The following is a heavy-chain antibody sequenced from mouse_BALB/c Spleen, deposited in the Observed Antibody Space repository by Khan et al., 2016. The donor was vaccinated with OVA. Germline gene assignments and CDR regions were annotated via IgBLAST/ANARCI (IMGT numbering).Heavy chain of an antibody. J-gene: IGHJ3*01. D-gene: IGHD1-2*01. V-gene: IGHV1S29*02. Sequence: VQLQQSGPELVKPGASVKISCKASGYTFTDYNMDWVKQRQGESLEWIGYIFPNTGDTGYNQKFKTKATLTVDVSSSTAYMELRSLTSEDSAGYFCSRSGYGSFGYWGQGTLVTVSA. CDR3: SRSGYGSFGY. CDR1: GYTFTDYN. CDR2: IFPNTGDT.